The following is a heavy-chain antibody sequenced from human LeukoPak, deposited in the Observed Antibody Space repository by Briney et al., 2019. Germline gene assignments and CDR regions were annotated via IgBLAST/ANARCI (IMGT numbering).Heavy chain of an antibody. Sequence: LSGETLRLSCAASGFSFKFYYMSWVRQAPGKGLEWVSAISLAGNSTYYADAVKGRFTISRDNAKNSLYLQMNSLRAEDTAVYYCAQAFDIWGQGTMVTVSS. J-gene: IGHJ3*02. CDR2: ISLAGNST. V-gene: IGHV3-23*01. CDR3: AQAFDI. CDR1: GFSFKFYY.